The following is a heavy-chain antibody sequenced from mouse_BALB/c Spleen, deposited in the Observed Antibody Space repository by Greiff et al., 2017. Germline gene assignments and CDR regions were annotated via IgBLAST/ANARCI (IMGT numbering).Heavy chain of an antibody. J-gene: IGHJ4*01. V-gene: IGHV1S81*02. CDR1: GYTFTSYW. CDR2: INPSNGRT. D-gene: IGHD2-14*01. CDR3: ARDRYDEDYYAMDY. Sequence: QVQLQQPGAELVKPGASVKLSCKASGYTFTSYWMHWVKQRPGQGLEWIGEINPSNGRTNYNEKFKSKATLTVDKSSSTAYMQLSSLTSEDSAVYYCARDRYDEDYYAMDYWGQGTSVTVSS.